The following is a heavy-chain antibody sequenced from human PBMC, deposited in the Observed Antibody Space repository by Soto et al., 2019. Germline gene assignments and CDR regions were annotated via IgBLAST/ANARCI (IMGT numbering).Heavy chain of an antibody. CDR1: GYPFSDNQ. D-gene: IGHD4-4*01. V-gene: IGHV1-2*02. J-gene: IGHJ5*02. CDR3: ARKHSLDYIRWGLDP. Sequence: QVQLVQSGSEVKKPGASVKVSCKASGYPFSDNQIHWLRRAPGQGLEWMGRINPKSDDTNYAQKFQGRVTMTRDTSIATADLELTGLTSDDTATYYCARKHSLDYIRWGLDPWGQGTLVSVSS. CDR2: INPKSDDT.